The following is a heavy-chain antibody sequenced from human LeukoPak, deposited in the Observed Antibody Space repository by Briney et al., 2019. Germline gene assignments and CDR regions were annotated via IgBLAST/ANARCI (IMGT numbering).Heavy chain of an antibody. CDR3: AKNLYCTNGVCYVGMDV. D-gene: IGHD2-8*01. J-gene: IGHJ6*02. CDR1: GFTFSSYA. CDR2: ISGSGGST. V-gene: IGHV3-23*01. Sequence: TGGSLRLSCAASGFTFSSYAMSWVRQAPGKGLEWVSAISGSGGSTYYADSVKGRFTISRDNSKNTLYLQMNSLRAEDTAVYYCAKNLYCTNGVCYVGMDVWGQGTTVTVSS.